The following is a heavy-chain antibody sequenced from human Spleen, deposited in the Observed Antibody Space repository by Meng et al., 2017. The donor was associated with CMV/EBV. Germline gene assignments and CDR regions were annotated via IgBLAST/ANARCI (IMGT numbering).Heavy chain of an antibody. CDR3: AWGRGIAYFDY. CDR2: INHSGST. V-gene: IGHV4-34*01. D-gene: IGHD2-15*01. CDR1: GGSFSGYY. J-gene: IGHJ4*02. Sequence: SLTCAGYGGSFSGYYWSWIRQPPGKGLEWIGEINHSGSTNYNPSLKSRVTISVDTSKNQFSLKLSSVTAADTAVYYCAWGRGIAYFDYWGQGTLVTVSS.